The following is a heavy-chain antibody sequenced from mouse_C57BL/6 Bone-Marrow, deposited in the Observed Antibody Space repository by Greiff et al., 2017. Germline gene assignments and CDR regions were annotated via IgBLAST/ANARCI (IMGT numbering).Heavy chain of an antibody. D-gene: IGHD1-1*01. CDR1: GYTFTSYW. CDR3: ARYTTVVAKGSWAY. CDR2: IYPGSGST. J-gene: IGHJ3*01. V-gene: IGHV1-55*01. Sequence: QVQLQQPGAELVKPGASVKMSCKASGYTFTSYWITWVKQRPGQGLEWIGDIYPGSGSTNYNEKFKSKATLTVDTSSSTAYMQLSSLTSEDSAVYYCARYTTVVAKGSWAYWGQGTLVTVSA.